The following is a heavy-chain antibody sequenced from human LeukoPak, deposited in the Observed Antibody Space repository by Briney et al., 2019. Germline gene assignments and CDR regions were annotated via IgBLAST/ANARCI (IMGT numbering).Heavy chain of an antibody. CDR1: GGSISSYD. V-gene: IGHV4-59*01. Sequence: SETLSLTCTVSGGSISSYDWSWIRQPPGKGLEWIGYIYYSGSTNYNPSLKSRVTISVDTSKNQFSLKLSSVTAADTAVYYCARGIVGANAYFDYWGQGTLVTVSS. J-gene: IGHJ4*02. CDR3: ARGIVGANAYFDY. D-gene: IGHD1-26*01. CDR2: IYYSGST.